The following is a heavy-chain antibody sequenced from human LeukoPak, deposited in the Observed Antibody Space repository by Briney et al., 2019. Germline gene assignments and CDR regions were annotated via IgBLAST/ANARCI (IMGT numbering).Heavy chain of an antibody. CDR2: IIPIFGTA. D-gene: IGHD3-22*01. J-gene: IGHJ6*03. V-gene: IGHV1-69*05. Sequence: SVKVSCKASGGTFSSYAISWVRQAPGQGLEWMGGIIPIFGTANYAQKFQGRVTITTDESTSTAYMELSSLRSEDTAVYYCARDNYHDNGSDYYYCMDVWGKGTTVTVSS. CDR1: GGTFSSYA. CDR3: ARDNYHDNGSDYYYCMDV.